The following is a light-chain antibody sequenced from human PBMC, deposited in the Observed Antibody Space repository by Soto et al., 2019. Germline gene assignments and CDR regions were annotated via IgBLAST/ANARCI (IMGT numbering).Light chain of an antibody. CDR2: VGTGGIVG. J-gene: IGLJ2*01. CDR3: GADHGSGSNFLFVV. Sequence: QSVVTQPPSASASLGASVTLTCTLSSGYSNYKVDWYQQRPGKGPRFVMRVGTGGIVGSKGDGIPDRFSVLGSGLNRYLTIKNIQEEDESDYHCGADHGSGSNFLFVVFGGGTKLTVL. CDR1: SGYSNYK. V-gene: IGLV9-49*01.